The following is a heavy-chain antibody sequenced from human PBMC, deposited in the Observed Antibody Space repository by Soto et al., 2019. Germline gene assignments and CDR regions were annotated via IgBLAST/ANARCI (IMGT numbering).Heavy chain of an antibody. CDR3: AKAGCSGGTCYLYYFDY. Sequence: EVQLLESGGDLVQPGGSLRLSCVASGITFGSRAMSWVRQAPGEGLEWVSTISGRGGNTYYADSVKGRFTISRDNSRNTLYLQMDSLRVEDSAVYSCAKAGCSGGTCYLYYFDYWGQGALVTVSS. J-gene: IGHJ4*02. CDR1: GITFGSRA. V-gene: IGHV3-23*01. D-gene: IGHD2-15*01. CDR2: ISGRGGNT.